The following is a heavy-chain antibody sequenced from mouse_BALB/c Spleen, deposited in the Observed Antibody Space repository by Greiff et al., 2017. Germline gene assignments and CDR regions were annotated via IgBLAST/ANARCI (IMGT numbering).Heavy chain of an antibody. Sequence: QVQLKQSGPELVKPGASVKISCKASGYTFTDYYINWVKQKPGQGLEWIGWIYPGSGNTKYTEKFKGKATLTVDTSSSTAYMQLSSLTSEDTAVYFSARDYGSRSWFAYWGQGTLVTVSA. CDR1: GYTFTDYY. CDR2: IYPGSGNT. J-gene: IGHJ3*01. V-gene: IGHV1-84*02. D-gene: IGHD1-1*01. CDR3: ARDYGSRSWFAY.